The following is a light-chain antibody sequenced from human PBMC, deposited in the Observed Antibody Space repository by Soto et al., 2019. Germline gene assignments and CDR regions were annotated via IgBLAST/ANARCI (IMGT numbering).Light chain of an antibody. CDR2: AAS. Sequence: DIQMTQSPSSLSASVGDRVTITCRASQSISSYLNWYQQKPGKAPKLLIYAASSLQSGVPSRFSGSGSGTDVTLTSSSLQPEDFATYYCQQSYSTPRTYGQGTKVEIK. V-gene: IGKV1-39*01. CDR1: QSISSY. J-gene: IGKJ1*01. CDR3: QQSYSTPRT.